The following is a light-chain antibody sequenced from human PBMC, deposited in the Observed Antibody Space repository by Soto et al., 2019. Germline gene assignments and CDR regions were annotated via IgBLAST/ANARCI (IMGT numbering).Light chain of an antibody. CDR3: QQYDSSPKT. J-gene: IGKJ1*01. CDR2: DAS. V-gene: IGKV3-20*01. Sequence: EIVLTQSPGTLSLSPGERATLSCRASQTVRNNYLAWYQQKPGQAPRLLIYDASSRATGIPDRFSGGGSGTDFTLTISRLEPEDFAVYYCQQYDSSPKTFGQGTKV. CDR1: QTVRNNY.